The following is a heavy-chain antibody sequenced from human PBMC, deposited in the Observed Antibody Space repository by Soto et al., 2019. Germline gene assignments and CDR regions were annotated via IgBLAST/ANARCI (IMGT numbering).Heavy chain of an antibody. D-gene: IGHD2-2*01. CDR1: GFTFSDYY. V-gene: IGHV3-11*01. CDR3: ARDAGYCSSTSCYNYYYYGMDV. Sequence: PGGSLRLSCAASGFTFSDYYMSWIRQAPGKGLEWVSYISSSGSTIYYADSVKGRFTISRDNAKNSLYLQMNSLRAEDTAVYYCARDAGYCSSTSCYNYYYYGMDVWGQGTTVTVSS. J-gene: IGHJ6*02. CDR2: ISSSGSTI.